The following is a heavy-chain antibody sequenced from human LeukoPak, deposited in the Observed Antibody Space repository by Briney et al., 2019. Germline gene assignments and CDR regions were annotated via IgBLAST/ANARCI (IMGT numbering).Heavy chain of an antibody. D-gene: IGHD6-6*01. CDR3: ARHQYSSSSEIDY. J-gene: IGHJ4*02. CDR1: GGSFSGYY. V-gene: IGHV4-34*01. CDR2: INHSGST. Sequence: PSETLSLTCAVYGGSFSGYYWSWIRQPPGKGLEWIGEINHSGSTNYNPSLKSRVTISVDTSKNQFSLKLSSVTAADTAVYYCARHQYSSSSEIDYWGQGTLVTVSS.